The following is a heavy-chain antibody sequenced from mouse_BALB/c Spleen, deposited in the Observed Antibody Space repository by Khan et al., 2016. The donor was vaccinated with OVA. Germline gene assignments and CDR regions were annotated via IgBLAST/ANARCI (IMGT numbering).Heavy chain of an antibody. D-gene: IGHD2-10*01. CDR2: ILSDGTT. V-gene: IGHV2-6-1*01. Sequence: QVQLKESGPGLVAPSQSLSITCTISGFSLANYGVHWVRQPPGKGLEWLVVILSDGTTTYNSALKSRLSISRDNSKSQVFLKMNSLQTDDTAMYYGARQPYYHYYIMDYWGQGTSVTVSS. J-gene: IGHJ4*01. CDR1: GFSLANYG. CDR3: ARQPYYHYYIMDY.